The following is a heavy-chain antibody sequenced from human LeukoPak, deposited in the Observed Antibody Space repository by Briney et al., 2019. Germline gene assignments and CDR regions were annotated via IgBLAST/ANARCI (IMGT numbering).Heavy chain of an antibody. Sequence: GGSLRLSCAASGFTFSSYAMSWVRQAPGKGLEWVSAISGSGGSTYYADSVKGRFTISRDNSKNTLYLQMNSLRAEDTAVYYCARVGGIAAADLYYYYGMDVWGQGTTVTVSS. V-gene: IGHV3-23*01. CDR2: ISGSGGST. CDR1: GFTFSSYA. D-gene: IGHD6-13*01. CDR3: ARVGGIAAADLYYYYGMDV. J-gene: IGHJ6*02.